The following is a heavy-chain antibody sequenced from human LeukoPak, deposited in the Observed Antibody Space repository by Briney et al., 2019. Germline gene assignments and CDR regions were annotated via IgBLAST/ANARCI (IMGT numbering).Heavy chain of an antibody. J-gene: IGHJ4*02. D-gene: IGHD6-19*01. CDR2: IKEDGSQK. CDR1: GFTFSSFW. CDR3: ARDSGWFCFDY. Sequence: GGSLRLSCAASGFTFSSFWMTWVRQAPGKGLEWVANIKEDGSQKYYVDSVKGRFTISRDNAKNSLFLQTNSLRVDDTAVYYCARDSGWFCFDYWGQGTLVTVSS. V-gene: IGHV3-7*03.